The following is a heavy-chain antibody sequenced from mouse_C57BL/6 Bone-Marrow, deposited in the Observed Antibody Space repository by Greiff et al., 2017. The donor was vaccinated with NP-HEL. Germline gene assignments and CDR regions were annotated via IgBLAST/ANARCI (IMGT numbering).Heavy chain of an antibody. J-gene: IGHJ3*01. V-gene: IGHV5-6*01. CDR2: ISSGGSYT. CDR3: ARPVTDWFAY. CDR1: GFTFSSYG. D-gene: IGHD2-2*01. Sequence: EVKLVESGGDLVKPGGSLKLSCAASGFTFSSYGVSWVRQTPDKRLEWVATISSGGSYTYYPDSVKGRFTISRDNAKNTLYLQMSSLKSEDTAMYYCARPVTDWFAYWGQGTLVTVSA.